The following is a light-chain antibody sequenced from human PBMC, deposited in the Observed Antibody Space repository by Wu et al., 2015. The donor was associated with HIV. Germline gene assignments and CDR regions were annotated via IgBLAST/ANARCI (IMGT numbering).Light chain of an antibody. J-gene: IGKJ2*01. V-gene: IGKV3-11*01. CDR1: QSVSSY. Sequence: EIVLTQSPATLSLSPGERATLSCRASQSVSSYLAWYQYKPGQAPRLLIYDASNRATGIPARFSGSGSGTDFTLTISSLEPEDFALYYCHQYGSALPYTFGQGTKLEI. CDR2: DAS. CDR3: HQYGSALPYT.